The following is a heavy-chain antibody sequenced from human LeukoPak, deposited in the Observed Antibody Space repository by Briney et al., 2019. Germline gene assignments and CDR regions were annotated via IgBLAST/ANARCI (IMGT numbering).Heavy chain of an antibody. Sequence: GGSLRLSCAASGFTFSSYAMSWVRQAPGKGLEWVSVISGSGGSTYYADSVKGRFTISRDNSKNTLYLQMNSLRAEDTAVNYCAKAVAGTFDYWGQGTLVTVSS. V-gene: IGHV3-23*01. CDR3: AKAVAGTFDY. CDR2: ISGSGGST. D-gene: IGHD6-19*01. J-gene: IGHJ4*02. CDR1: GFTFSSYA.